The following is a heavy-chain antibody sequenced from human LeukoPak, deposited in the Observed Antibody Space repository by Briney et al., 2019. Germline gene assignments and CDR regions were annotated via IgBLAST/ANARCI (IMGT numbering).Heavy chain of an antibody. D-gene: IGHD3-10*01. CDR1: GFTFSSYS. Sequence: GGSLRLSCAASGFTFSSYSMNWVRQAPGKGLEWVSSISSSSSYIYYTDSLKGRFTISRDNAKTSLYLQMNSLRAEDTAVYYCARDLKFGRWFGEGSNAFDIWGQGTMVTVSS. CDR3: ARDLKFGRWFGEGSNAFDI. J-gene: IGHJ3*02. CDR2: ISSSSSYI. V-gene: IGHV3-21*01.